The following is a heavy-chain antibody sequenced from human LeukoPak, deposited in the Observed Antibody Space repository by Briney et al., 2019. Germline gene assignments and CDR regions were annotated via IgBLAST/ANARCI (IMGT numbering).Heavy chain of an antibody. Sequence: GGSLRLSCAASGFTFTNYWMSWVRQAPGKGLEWVANIKQDGSEKYCVDSVKGRFTISRDNTKNSLYLQMNSLRAEDTAVYYCARGLRWLDCWGQGTLVTVSS. J-gene: IGHJ4*02. CDR1: GFTFTNYW. CDR2: IKQDGSEK. D-gene: IGHD4-23*01. CDR3: ARGLRWLDC. V-gene: IGHV3-7*01.